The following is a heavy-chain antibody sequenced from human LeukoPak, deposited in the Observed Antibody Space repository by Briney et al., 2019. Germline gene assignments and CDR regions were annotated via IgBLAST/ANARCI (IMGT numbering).Heavy chain of an antibody. J-gene: IGHJ4*02. CDR3: ANLDEY. D-gene: IGHD1-1*01. CDR1: GFTLDKFG. CDR2: IRDDGSGQ. V-gene: IGHV3-30*02. Sequence: GGSLRLSXAVSGFTLDKFGMHWVRQAPGKGLEWVAFIRDDGSGQYYADSVKGRFTISRDNSKNTLYLQVNSLRCEDTALYYCANLDEYWGQGTLVTVSS.